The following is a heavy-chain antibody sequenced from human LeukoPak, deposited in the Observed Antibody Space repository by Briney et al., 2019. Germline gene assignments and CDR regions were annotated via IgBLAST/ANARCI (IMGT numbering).Heavy chain of an antibody. CDR3: AKVDHYYMDV. D-gene: IGHD2-2*03. V-gene: IGHV1-2*02. J-gene: IGHJ6*03. Sequence: ASMKVSCKASGYAFTGYYIHWVRQAPGQGFEWMGWINPNSGGTNYAQKFQGRVTMTRDTSISTAYMELSRLRSDDTAVYYCAKVDHYYMDVWGKGTTVTVSS. CDR1: GYAFTGYY. CDR2: INPNSGGT.